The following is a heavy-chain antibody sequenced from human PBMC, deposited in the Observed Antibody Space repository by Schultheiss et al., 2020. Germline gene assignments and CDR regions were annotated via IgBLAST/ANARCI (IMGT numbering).Heavy chain of an antibody. J-gene: IGHJ6*02. Sequence: SDTLSLTCPVSGGSISSYYWSWIRQPPGKGLEWIGYIYYSGSTNYNPSLKSRVTISVDTSKNQFSLKLSSVTAADTAVYYCARDPATGYDFWSGYLRGMDVWGQGTTVTVSS. D-gene: IGHD3-3*01. CDR2: IYYSGST. V-gene: IGHV4-59*12. CDR3: ARDPATGYDFWSGYLRGMDV. CDR1: GGSISSYY.